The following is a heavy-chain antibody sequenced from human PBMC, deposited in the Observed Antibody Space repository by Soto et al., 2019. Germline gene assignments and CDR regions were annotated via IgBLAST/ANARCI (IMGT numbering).Heavy chain of an antibody. CDR1: GYTFTSYD. D-gene: IGHD3-10*01. CDR2: MNPNSGNT. J-gene: IGHJ5*02. Sequence: ASVKVSCKASGYTFTSYDNNWVRQATGQGLEWMGWMNPNSGNTGYAQKFQGRVTMTRNTSISTAYMELSSLRSEDTAVYYCAREDGSGSYYNGNWFDPWGQGTLVTVSS. V-gene: IGHV1-8*01. CDR3: AREDGSGSYYNGNWFDP.